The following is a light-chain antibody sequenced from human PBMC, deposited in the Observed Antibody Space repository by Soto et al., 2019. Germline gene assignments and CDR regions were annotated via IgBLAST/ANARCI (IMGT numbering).Light chain of an antibody. J-gene: IGKJ4*01. CDR2: GAS. CDR1: QSINSH. V-gene: IGKV3D-15*01. Sequence: EVVLTQSPATLSLSPGERATLSCRASQSINSHLAWFQQKPGQAPRLLMYGASTRATGMPDRFSGSGSGTEFTLIISSLQSEDFAVYYCQQYDIWPLTFGGGTKVDIK. CDR3: QQYDIWPLT.